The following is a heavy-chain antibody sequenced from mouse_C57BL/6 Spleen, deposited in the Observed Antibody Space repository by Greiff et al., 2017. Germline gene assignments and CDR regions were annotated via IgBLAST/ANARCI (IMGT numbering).Heavy chain of an antibody. CDR2: INPNNGGT. J-gene: IGHJ1*03. CDR1: GYTFTDYY. CDR3: ARYYYGSFLYWYFDV. Sequence: VQLQQSGPELVKPGASVKISCKASGYTFTDYYMNWVKQSHGKSLEWIGDINPNNGGTSYNQKFKGKATLTVDKSSSTAYMELRSLTSEDSAVYYCARYYYGSFLYWYFDVWGTGTTVTVSS. V-gene: IGHV1-26*01. D-gene: IGHD1-1*01.